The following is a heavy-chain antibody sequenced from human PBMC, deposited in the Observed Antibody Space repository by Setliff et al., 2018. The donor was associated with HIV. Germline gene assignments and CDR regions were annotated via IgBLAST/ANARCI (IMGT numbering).Heavy chain of an antibody. J-gene: IGHJ4*02. CDR2: IYHSGST. V-gene: IGHV4-4*02. D-gene: IGHD2-2*01. CDR1: GFTFSSYAM. CDR3: ASRVPAARHFDY. Sequence: GSLRLSCAGSGFTFSSYAMSWVRQAPGKELEWIGEIYHSGSTNYNPSLKSRVTISLDRFKNQFSLKLTSVTAADTAVYYCASRVPAARHFDYWGQGTLVTVSS.